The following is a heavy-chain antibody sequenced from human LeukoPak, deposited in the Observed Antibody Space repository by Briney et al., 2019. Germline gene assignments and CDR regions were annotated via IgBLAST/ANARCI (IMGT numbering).Heavy chain of an antibody. CDR2: IRGDGRAT. Sequence: GGSMRLSCAASGFIFTDYWMHWVRQAPGKELVWVARIRGDGRATTYADSVKGRFTISRDNAMNTVFLQMNSLRAADTAVYYCARGQGAFDIWGQGRMVTVSS. J-gene: IGHJ3*02. V-gene: IGHV3-74*03. CDR3: ARGQGAFDI. CDR1: GFIFTDYW.